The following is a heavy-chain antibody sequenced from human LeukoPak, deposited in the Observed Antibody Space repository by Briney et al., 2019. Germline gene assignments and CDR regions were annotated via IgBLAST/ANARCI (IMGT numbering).Heavy chain of an antibody. CDR2: ISSDGSNK. CDR1: GFIFSNYA. J-gene: IGHJ6*02. Sequence: PGGSLRLSCAVSGFIFSNYAIHWVRQAPGKGLEGVAVISSDGSNKYYADSVKGRFTISRDNSKNTLFLQMNYLRPDDTAVYYCARVVNVGSCGSCDFYFGLDVWGQGTTVTVSS. D-gene: IGHD2-15*01. CDR3: ARVVNVGSCGSCDFYFGLDV. V-gene: IGHV3-30*04.